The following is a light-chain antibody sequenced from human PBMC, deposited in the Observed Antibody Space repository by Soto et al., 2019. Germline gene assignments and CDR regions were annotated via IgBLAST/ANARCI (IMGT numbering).Light chain of an antibody. Sequence: DIQLTQSPSSLSASVGARVTITCRASQGISTYLNWYQQKPGKAPKLLNYAASSLQRGVPSRFSGSGSGTDFTLTISSLQPEDFANYYCQQSYSLRTFGQGTKVEIK. J-gene: IGKJ1*01. CDR1: QGISTY. V-gene: IGKV1-39*01. CDR2: AAS. CDR3: QQSYSLRT.